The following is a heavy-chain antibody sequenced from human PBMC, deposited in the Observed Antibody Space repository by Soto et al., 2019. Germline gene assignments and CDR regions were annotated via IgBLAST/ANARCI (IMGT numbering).Heavy chain of an antibody. CDR3: ARDRTAPANYYYYGMDV. Sequence: QVQLVQSGAEVKKPGSSVKVSCKASGGTFSSYAISWVRQAPGQGLEWMGGIIPIFGTANYAQKFQGRVTITADESTSTGYMELSSLRSEDTAVYYCARDRTAPANYYYYGMDVWGQGTTVTVSS. D-gene: IGHD1-1*01. CDR2: IIPIFGTA. J-gene: IGHJ6*02. V-gene: IGHV1-69*12. CDR1: GGTFSSYA.